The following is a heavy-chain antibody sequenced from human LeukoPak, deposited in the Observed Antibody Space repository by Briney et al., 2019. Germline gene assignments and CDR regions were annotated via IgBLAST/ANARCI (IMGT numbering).Heavy chain of an antibody. J-gene: IGHJ5*02. CDR1: GDSFTSYF. CDR2: IYYTGST. Sequence: SETLCLTCTVSGDSFTSYFWSWIRQPAGKGLEWIGHIYYTGSTKYNPSLTSRVSMSVDTSKNQFSLKLTSVTAADTAVYYCARCDFGLRCNWFDPWGQGTLVTVSS. CDR3: ARCDFGLRCNWFDP. V-gene: IGHV4-4*07. D-gene: IGHD4-17*01.